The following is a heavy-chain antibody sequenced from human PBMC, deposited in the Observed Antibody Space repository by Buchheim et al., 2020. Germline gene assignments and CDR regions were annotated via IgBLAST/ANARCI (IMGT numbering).Heavy chain of an antibody. Sequence: EVQLLESGGGLVQPGGSLSLSCAASGFTFSSYAMSWVRQGPGKGLEWVSSISGSSGPTYYADSVKGQFTISKDTSRNTLFLHMNSLSAEDTAVYYCAKGAAAIDYWGQGTL. CDR3: AKGAAAIDY. CDR1: GFTFSSYA. V-gene: IGHV3-23*01. J-gene: IGHJ4*02. D-gene: IGHD6-13*01. CDR2: ISGSSGPT.